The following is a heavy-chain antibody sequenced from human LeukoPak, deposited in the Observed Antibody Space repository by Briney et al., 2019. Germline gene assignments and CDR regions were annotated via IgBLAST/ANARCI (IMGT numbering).Heavy chain of an antibody. CDR2: VSPSHTTR. J-gene: IGHJ3*02. D-gene: IGHD3-3*02. Sequence: GASVKVSCKASGYTFRQYSISWVRQAPGKGFEWMGWVSPSHTTRVYAQEFKGRVTMTADTNTNTVSMELRSLRFDDTVVYFCARDYILPLETDNGDGFAIWGQGTVVTVSS. V-gene: IGHV1-18*01. CDR3: ARDYILPLETDNGDGFAI. CDR1: GYTFRQYS.